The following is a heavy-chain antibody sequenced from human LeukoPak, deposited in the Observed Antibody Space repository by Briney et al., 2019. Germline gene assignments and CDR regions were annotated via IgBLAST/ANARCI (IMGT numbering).Heavy chain of an antibody. D-gene: IGHD3-10*01. CDR2: ISSGGTT. V-gene: IGHV3-66*01. CDR1: GFTVSSNY. CDR3: ARDPSPVYYASGSSKYYYYGMDV. Sequence: GGSLRLSCAASGFTVSSNYMNWVRQAPGKGLEWDSLISSGGTTYYTDSVKGRFTISRDNSKSTLYLQMNSLRDEDTAVYYCARDPSPVYYASGSSKYYYYGMDVWGPGTTVTVSS. J-gene: IGHJ6*02.